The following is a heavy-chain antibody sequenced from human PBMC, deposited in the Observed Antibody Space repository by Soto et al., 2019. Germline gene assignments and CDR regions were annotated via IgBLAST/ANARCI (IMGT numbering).Heavy chain of an antibody. CDR2: IYYSGTS. V-gene: IGHV4-39*01. Sequence: QLQLQESGPGLVKPSETLSLTCTVSGGSISDDTYYWGWIRQPPGKGLEWIGSIYYSGTSSYNPYLESRVTMSVATSKNPSSLRLRPVTATATAVYHCARRHCTRPGCVPLDPWGLGSLVTVSS. CDR3: ARRHCTRPGCVPLDP. CDR1: GGSISDDTYY. J-gene: IGHJ5*02. D-gene: IGHD2-8*01.